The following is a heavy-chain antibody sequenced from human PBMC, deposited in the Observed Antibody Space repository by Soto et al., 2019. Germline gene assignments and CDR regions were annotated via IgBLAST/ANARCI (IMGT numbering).Heavy chain of an antibody. J-gene: IGHJ4*02. D-gene: IGHD3-10*01. CDR2: IYSGGTT. Sequence: EVQLVESGGGLVQPGGSLRLSCAASGLSVSGNYMSWGRQAPGKGLEWVSVIYSGGTTYYADSVKGRFIISRDISKNTLYLQMNSLRVEDTAVYYCARDYRLMVRGAGFDYWGQGTLVTVSS. CDR3: ARDYRLMVRGAGFDY. V-gene: IGHV3-66*01. CDR1: GLSVSGNY.